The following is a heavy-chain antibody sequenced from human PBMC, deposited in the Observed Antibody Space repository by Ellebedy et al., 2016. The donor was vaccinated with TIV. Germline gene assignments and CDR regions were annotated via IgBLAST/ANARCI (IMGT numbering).Heavy chain of an antibody. CDR2: RASDGIEK. V-gene: IGHV3-7*01. CDR1: GLVFSDYC. Sequence: PGGSLTLSCAASGLVFSDYCMTWLRMSPGKGPERVATRASDGIEKSYADSVQGRFTISRDNAKHSLYLQMNSLGAEDTAVYYCARDGGDIVMVVGATPGGEGLLDNWGQGTLVTVSS. CDR3: ARDGGDIVMVVGATPGGEGLLDN. D-gene: IGHD2-15*01. J-gene: IGHJ4*02.